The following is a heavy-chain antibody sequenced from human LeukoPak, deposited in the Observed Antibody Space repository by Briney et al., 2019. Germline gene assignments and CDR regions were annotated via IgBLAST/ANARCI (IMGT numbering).Heavy chain of an antibody. V-gene: IGHV4-59*01. CDR2: IYYSGST. D-gene: IGHD1-26*01. CDR1: VGSISSYY. CDR3: ARGRIVGATRHAFDI. Sequence: SETLSLTRTVSVGSISSYYWSWIRQPRGKGLEWIGYIYYSGSTNYNPSLKSRVTISVDTSKNQFSLKLSSVTAEDTAVYYYARGRIVGATRHAFDIWGQGTMVTVSS. J-gene: IGHJ3*02.